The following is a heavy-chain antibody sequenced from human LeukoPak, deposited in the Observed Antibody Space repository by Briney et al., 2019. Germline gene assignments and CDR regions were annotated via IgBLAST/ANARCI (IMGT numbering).Heavy chain of an antibody. CDR3: ARASYQWLPSQDAFDI. CDR1: GYTFTSYY. V-gene: IGHV1-46*01. D-gene: IGHD6-19*01. Sequence: ASVKVSCKASGYTFTSYYMHWVRQAPGQGLEWMGIINPSGGSTSYAQKFQGRVTMTRDTSTGTVYMELSSLRSEDTAVYYCARASYQWLPSQDAFDIWGQGTMVTVSS. CDR2: INPSGGST. J-gene: IGHJ3*02.